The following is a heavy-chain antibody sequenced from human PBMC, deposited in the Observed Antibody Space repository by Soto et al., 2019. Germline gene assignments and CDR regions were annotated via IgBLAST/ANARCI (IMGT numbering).Heavy chain of an antibody. CDR1: GGSISDDTYY. V-gene: IGHV4-61*05. Sequence: SETLSLTCTVSGGSISDDTYYWGWIRQPPGKGLEWIGYIYYSGSTNYNPSLKSRVTISVDTSKNQFSLKLSSVTAADTAVYYCARATGYYNPLYYYYGMDVWGQGTTVTVSS. J-gene: IGHJ6*02. CDR3: ARATGYYNPLYYYYGMDV. CDR2: IYYSGST. D-gene: IGHD3-9*01.